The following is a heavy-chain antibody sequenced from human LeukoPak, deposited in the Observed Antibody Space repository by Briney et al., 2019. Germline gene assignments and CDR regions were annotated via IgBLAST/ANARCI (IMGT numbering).Heavy chain of an antibody. CDR3: VPYGAGSERLVY. J-gene: IGHJ4*02. V-gene: IGHV3-23*01. CDR2: ISGSGTGGRT. D-gene: IGHD3-10*01. Sequence: GGSLRLSCAASGFTFSSYWMSWVRQAPGKGLEWVSGISGSGTGGRTYYADSVKGRFTISRDNSKNTLYLQMNSLRADDTAVYYCVPYGAGSERLVYWGQGTLVTVSS. CDR1: GFTFSSYW.